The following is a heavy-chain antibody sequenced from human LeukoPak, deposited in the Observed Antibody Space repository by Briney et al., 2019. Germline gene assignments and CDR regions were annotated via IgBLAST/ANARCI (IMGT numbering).Heavy chain of an antibody. Sequence: GGSLRLSCATSTFTFSSYWMTWVRQAPGKGLEWVANIKEDGSKQNYVDSVKGRFTISRDNTKNSLYLQMSSLRAEDTGVYYCAAPSEYYYMDVWGKGTTVTVSS. J-gene: IGHJ6*03. V-gene: IGHV3-7*01. CDR2: IKEDGSKQ. CDR3: AAPSEYYYMDV. CDR1: TFTFSSYW. D-gene: IGHD3-10*01.